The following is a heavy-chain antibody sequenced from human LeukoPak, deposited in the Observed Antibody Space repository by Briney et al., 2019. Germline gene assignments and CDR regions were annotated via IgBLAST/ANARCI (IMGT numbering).Heavy chain of an antibody. CDR3: ARGVYIAAAQYGY. CDR1: GGSISSYY. CDR2: IYYSGTT. V-gene: IGHV4-59*01. D-gene: IGHD6-13*01. Sequence: SETLSLTCTVSGGSISSYYWSWIRQPPGKGLEWIGYIYYSGTTNYNPSLKSRVTISVDTSKNQFSLKLSSVTAADTAVYYCARGVYIAAAQYGYWGQGTLVNVSS. J-gene: IGHJ4*02.